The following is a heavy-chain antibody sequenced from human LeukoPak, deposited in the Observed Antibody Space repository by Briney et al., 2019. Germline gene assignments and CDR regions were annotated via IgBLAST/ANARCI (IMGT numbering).Heavy chain of an antibody. V-gene: IGHV1-2*02. J-gene: IGHJ6*03. Sequence: ASVKVSCKASGYTFTGYYMHWVRQAPGQGLEWMGWINPNSGGTNYAQKFQGSVTMTRDTSISTAYMELSRLRSDDTAVYYCAREPAAAGDYYYYYYMDVWGKGTTVTVSS. CDR2: INPNSGGT. CDR1: GYTFTGYY. CDR3: AREPAAAGDYYYYYYMDV. D-gene: IGHD6-13*01.